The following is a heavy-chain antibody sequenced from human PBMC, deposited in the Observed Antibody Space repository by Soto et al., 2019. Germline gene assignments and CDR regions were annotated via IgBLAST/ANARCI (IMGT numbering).Heavy chain of an antibody. CDR3: AKDPVYDFWSGYLEDVFDI. J-gene: IGHJ3*02. V-gene: IGHV3-23*01. Sequence: GGSLRLSCAASGFTFSTQAMSWVRQAPGKGLDWVSGISGSAGSTYYADSVKSRFTISRDNSKNTLYLQMTSLRAEDTAVYYCAKDPVYDFWSGYLEDVFDIWGQGTMVTVSS. CDR2: ISGSAGST. D-gene: IGHD3-3*01. CDR1: GFTFSTQA.